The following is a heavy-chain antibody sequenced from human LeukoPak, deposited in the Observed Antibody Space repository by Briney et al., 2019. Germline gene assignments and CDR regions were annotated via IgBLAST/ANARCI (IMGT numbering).Heavy chain of an antibody. CDR1: GFTFSSYG. Sequence: GGALRLSCAASGFTFSSYGMHWVRQAPGKGLEGVAFIRYDGSNKYYADSVKGRFTISRDNSKNTLYLQMNSLRAEDTAVYYCAKGGPPEDDYWGQGTLVTVSS. CDR3: AKGGPPEDDY. CDR2: IRYDGSNK. J-gene: IGHJ4*02. V-gene: IGHV3-30*02. D-gene: IGHD1-14*01.